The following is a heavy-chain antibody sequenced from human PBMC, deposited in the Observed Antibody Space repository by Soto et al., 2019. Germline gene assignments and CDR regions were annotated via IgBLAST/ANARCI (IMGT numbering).Heavy chain of an antibody. Sequence: EVQLLESGGGLVQPGRSLRLSCAASGFTFSNYAMSWVRQAPGQGLDWVSVISGSGGTTYYADSVKGRFTISRDNSKNTLFLQMNSLRAEDAAVYYCAKFFVETGSNCGWPWSFHYWGQGTLVNVSS. CDR2: ISGSGGTT. V-gene: IGHV3-23*01. D-gene: IGHD6-19*01. J-gene: IGHJ4*02. CDR1: GFTFSNYA. CDR3: AKFFVETGSNCGWPWSFHY.